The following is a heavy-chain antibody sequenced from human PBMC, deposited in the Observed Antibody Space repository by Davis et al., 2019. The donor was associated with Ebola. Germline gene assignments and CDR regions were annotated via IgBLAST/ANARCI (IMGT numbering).Heavy chain of an antibody. CDR1: GYTFTSYA. Sequence: ASVKVSCKASGYTFTSYAMHWVRQAPGQRLEWMGWINAGNGNTKYSQKFQGRVTITRDTSASTAYMELSSLRSEDTAVYYCARDYDFWSGYYNWGQGTLVTVSS. J-gene: IGHJ4*02. CDR3: ARDYDFWSGYYN. CDR2: INAGNGNT. V-gene: IGHV1-3*01. D-gene: IGHD3-3*01.